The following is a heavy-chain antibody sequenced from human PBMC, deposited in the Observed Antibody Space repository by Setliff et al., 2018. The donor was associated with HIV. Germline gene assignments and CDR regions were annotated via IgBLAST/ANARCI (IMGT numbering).Heavy chain of an antibody. D-gene: IGHD5-12*01. J-gene: IGHJ6*02. CDR2: ISSSGTTT. CDR1: GFSISSDG. V-gene: IGHV3-48*03. CDR3: ARGSGYDKGAYHYYYGMDV. Sequence: LSLTCTLSGFSISSDGFYWNWIRQAPGKGLEWLCYISSSGTTTYYGDSVKGRFTISRDNAKNSVHLQMNSLRAEDTAVYYCARGSGYDKGAYHYYYGMDVWGQGMLVTVSS.